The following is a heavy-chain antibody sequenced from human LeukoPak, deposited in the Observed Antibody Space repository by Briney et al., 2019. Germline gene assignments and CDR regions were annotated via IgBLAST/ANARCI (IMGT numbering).Heavy chain of an antibody. CDR2: IIPIFGTA. CDR3: ARVPRAFYTSLFGWFDP. V-gene: IGHV1-69*01. D-gene: IGHD2/OR15-2a*01. CDR1: GGTFSSYA. Sequence: ASVKVSCKASGGTFSSYAISWVRQAPGQGLEWMGGIIPIFGTANYAQKFQGRVTITADESTSTAYMELSSLRSEDTAVYYCARVPRAFYTSLFGWFDPWGQGTLVTVSS. J-gene: IGHJ5*02.